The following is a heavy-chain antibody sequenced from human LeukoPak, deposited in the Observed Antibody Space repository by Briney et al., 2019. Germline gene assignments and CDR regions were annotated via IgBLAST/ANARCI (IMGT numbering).Heavy chain of an antibody. V-gene: IGHV4-59*01. CDR2: ISYSGST. CDR3: ASALYYDLWSGYYTGFAFDI. D-gene: IGHD3-3*01. Sequence: SETLSLTCALSGGSISSYYWSWIWDPPGKRLGCILYISYSGSTNYHPSLNSRVTISVDTSKHQFSLKLSSVTAADTAVYYGASALYYDLWSGYYTGFAFDIWGQGTMVTVSS. J-gene: IGHJ3*02. CDR1: GGSISSYY.